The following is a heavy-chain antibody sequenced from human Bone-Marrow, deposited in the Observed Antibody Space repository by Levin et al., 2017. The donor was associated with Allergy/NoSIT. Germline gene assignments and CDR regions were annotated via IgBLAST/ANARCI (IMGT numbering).Heavy chain of an antibody. V-gene: IGHV1-18*01. CDR3: ARVPPYDFWSGYSSGGMDV. J-gene: IGHJ6*02. D-gene: IGHD3-3*01. Sequence: ASVKVSCKASGYTFTSYGISWVRQAPGRGLEWMGWISAYNGNTNYAQKLQGRVTMTTDTSTSTAYMELRSLRSDDTAVYYCARVPPYDFWSGYSSGGMDVWGQGTTVTVSS. CDR1: GYTFTSYG. CDR2: ISAYNGNT.